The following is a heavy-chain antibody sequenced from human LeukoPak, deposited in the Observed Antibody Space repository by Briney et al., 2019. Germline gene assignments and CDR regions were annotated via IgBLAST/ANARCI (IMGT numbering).Heavy chain of an antibody. CDR3: ARDLRAYFGGDCYLFDY. J-gene: IGHJ4*02. D-gene: IGHD2-21*01. Sequence: PGGSQRLSCAASGFTLSRYSMNWVRQAPGKGLEWVSSISSSRRYIYYAHSVRGRFTISRDNGKNSLYLQMHSLRAEDTAVYYCARDLRAYFGGDCYLFDYWGQGTLVTVSS. CDR2: ISSSRRYI. V-gene: IGHV3-21*01. CDR1: GFTLSRYS.